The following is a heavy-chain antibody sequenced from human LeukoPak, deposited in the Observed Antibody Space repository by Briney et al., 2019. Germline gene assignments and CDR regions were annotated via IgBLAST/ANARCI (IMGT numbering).Heavy chain of an antibody. CDR3: ARGSPYYYDSSGYSPFDY. V-gene: IGHV4-34*01. J-gene: IGHJ4*02. CDR1: GGSFSGYY. CDR2: INHSGST. D-gene: IGHD3-22*01. Sequence: SETLSRTCAGYGGSFSGYYWSGIRQPPGKGLEWIGEINHSGSTNYNPSLKSRVTISVDTSKNQFSLKLSSVTAADTAVYYCARGSPYYYDSSGYSPFDYWGQGTLVTVSS.